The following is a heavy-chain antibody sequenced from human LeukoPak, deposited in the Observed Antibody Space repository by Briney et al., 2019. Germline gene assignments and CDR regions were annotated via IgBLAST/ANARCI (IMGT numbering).Heavy chain of an antibody. CDR2: IKEDGGEI. CDR3: AREAGNYRSDWLLLVDF. D-gene: IGHD3-3*01. V-gene: IGHV3-7*01. CDR1: GFIFSNYW. J-gene: IGHJ4*02. Sequence: PGGSLRLSCAAPGFIFSNYWMSWVRQAPGKGLEWLANIKEDGGEINYVDSVKGRFTISRDNAKNSVYLQMNSLRDEDTAVYYCAREAGNYRSDWLLLVDFWGQGTLVTVSS.